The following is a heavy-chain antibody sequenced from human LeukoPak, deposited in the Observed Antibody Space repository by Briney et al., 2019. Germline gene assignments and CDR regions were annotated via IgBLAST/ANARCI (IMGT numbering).Heavy chain of an antibody. D-gene: IGHD3-10*01. CDR2: INHGGST. CDR1: GGSFSGYY. J-gene: IGHJ4*02. CDR3: ARDWGS. Sequence: SETLSLTCAVYGGSFSGYYWSWIRQPPGKGLEWIGEINHGGSTNYNPSLKSRVTISVDTSKNQFSLKLSSVTAADTAVYYCARDWGSWGQGTLVTVSS. V-gene: IGHV4-34*01.